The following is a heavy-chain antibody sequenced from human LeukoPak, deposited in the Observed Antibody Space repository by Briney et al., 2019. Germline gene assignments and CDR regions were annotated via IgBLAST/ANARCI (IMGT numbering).Heavy chain of an antibody. CDR2: ISSSNNI. Sequence: GGSLRLSCAVSGFRFSDFSINWVRQAPGRGLEWVSYISSSNNIYYADSAQGRFTISRDNGQNSVWLQMNNLRAEDTAGYHCGRGNGDYGGVDYWGQGTLVTVSS. J-gene: IGHJ4*02. D-gene: IGHD4-17*01. CDR3: GRGNGDYGGVDY. CDR1: GFRFSDFS. V-gene: IGHV3-21*05.